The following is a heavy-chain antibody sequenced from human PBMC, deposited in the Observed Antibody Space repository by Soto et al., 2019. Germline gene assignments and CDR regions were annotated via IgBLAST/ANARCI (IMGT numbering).Heavy chain of an antibody. Sequence: ASVKVSCKASGYTFTSYGISWVRQAPGQGREWMGWIRAYNGSTNYAQKTQGRPTMTTETSTSTASMELRSLRSDDTAVYSGARRDYYDSSGRRHGIDVWGQGTTVTVSS. D-gene: IGHD3-22*01. J-gene: IGHJ6*02. CDR3: ARRDYYDSSGRRHGIDV. CDR2: IRAYNGST. CDR1: GYTFTSYG. V-gene: IGHV1-18*01.